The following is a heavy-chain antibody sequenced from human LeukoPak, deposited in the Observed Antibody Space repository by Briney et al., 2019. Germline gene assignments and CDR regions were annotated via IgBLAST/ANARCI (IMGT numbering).Heavy chain of an antibody. Sequence: TGGSLRLSCAASGFTFSSYSMNWVRQAPGKGLEWVSYISSSNSNIDYGDSVKGRFTISRDNAKSSLYLQMNSLRAEDTAVYYCAGQWGSGYYRFDYWGQGTLVTVSS. D-gene: IGHD3-3*01. V-gene: IGHV3-48*01. CDR3: AGQWGSGYYRFDY. CDR2: ISSSNSNI. J-gene: IGHJ4*02. CDR1: GFTFSSYS.